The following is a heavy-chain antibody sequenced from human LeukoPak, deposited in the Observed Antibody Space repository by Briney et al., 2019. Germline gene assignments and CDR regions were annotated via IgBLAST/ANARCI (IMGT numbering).Heavy chain of an antibody. CDR1: GGSISSYY. Sequence: SETLSLTCTVSGGSISSYYWSWIRQSPGKGLEWIGNIYYSGSTNYNPSLKSRVTISVDTSKNQFSLKLSSVTAADTAVYYCARASADYYGSGSTPFDYWGQGTLVTVSS. V-gene: IGHV4-59*01. J-gene: IGHJ4*02. CDR2: IYYSGST. CDR3: ARASADYYGSGSTPFDY. D-gene: IGHD3-10*01.